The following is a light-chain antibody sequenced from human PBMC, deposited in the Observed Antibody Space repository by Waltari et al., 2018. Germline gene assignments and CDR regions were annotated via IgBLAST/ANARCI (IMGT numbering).Light chain of an antibody. V-gene: IGKV1-39*02. J-gene: IGKJ2*03. CDR2: KAS. CDR3: HNGYDISYS. Sequence: DIQVTQSPSSLSASVGDRVTITCRASENVNNYLNWYQQKPGKAPKLLIYKASTLQRCVPSRFSGSGSGTDYTFTISSLQSYDVATYFCHNGYDISYSFGQVTKVEIK. CDR1: ENVNNY.